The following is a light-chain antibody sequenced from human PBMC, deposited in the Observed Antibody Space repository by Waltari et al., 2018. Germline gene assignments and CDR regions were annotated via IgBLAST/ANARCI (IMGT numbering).Light chain of an antibody. J-gene: IGKJ4*01. CDR2: AAR. CDR1: QGVRIY. V-gene: IGKV1-6*01. Sequence: AIQMTQSPSSLSASVGDIVLISFRASQGVRIYVGWYQQKAGKAPKLLIYAARSLQSGVPSRFSGSGSGTDFTLSISSLQPEDVATYYCLQDYTYPFTFGGGTKVEVK. CDR3: LQDYTYPFT.